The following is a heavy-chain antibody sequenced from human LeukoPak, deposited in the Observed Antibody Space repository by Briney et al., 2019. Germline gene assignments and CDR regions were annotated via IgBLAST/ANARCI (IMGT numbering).Heavy chain of an antibody. Sequence: GGSLRLSCAASGFTFSSYSMNWVRQAPGKGLEWVSSVSSSSSYIYYADSVKGRFTISRDNAKNSLYLQMNSLRAEDTAVYYCASLVVAATRDYWGQGTLVTVSS. V-gene: IGHV3-21*01. CDR2: VSSSSSYI. CDR1: GFTFSSYS. CDR3: ASLVVAATRDY. J-gene: IGHJ4*02. D-gene: IGHD2-15*01.